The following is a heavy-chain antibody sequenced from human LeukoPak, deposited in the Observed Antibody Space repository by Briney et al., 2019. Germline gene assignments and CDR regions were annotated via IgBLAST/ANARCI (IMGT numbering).Heavy chain of an antibody. D-gene: IGHD6-19*01. J-gene: IGHJ4*02. V-gene: IGHV1-69*13. Sequence: SVKVSCKASGGTFSSYAISWVRQAPGQGLEWMGGIIPIFGTANYAQKFQGRVTITADESTSTAYMELSSLRSEDTAVYYCARTYSSVNYLDYWGQGTLVTVSS. CDR1: GGTFSSYA. CDR2: IIPIFGTA. CDR3: ARTYSSVNYLDY.